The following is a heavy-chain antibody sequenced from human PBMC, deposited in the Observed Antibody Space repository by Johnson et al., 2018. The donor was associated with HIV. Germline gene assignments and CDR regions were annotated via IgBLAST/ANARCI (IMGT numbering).Heavy chain of an antibody. Sequence: VQLVESGGGVVQPGGSLRLSCAASGFTFSSYDMHWVRQTTGKGLESVSGIGTAGDTYYPGSVKGRFTISRENAKNSLYLQMNSLRAGDTAVYYCARDWGLYSSGWYVDAFDIWGQGTMVTVSS. CDR1: GFTFSSYD. D-gene: IGHD6-19*01. V-gene: IGHV3-13*01. J-gene: IGHJ3*02. CDR2: IGTAGDT. CDR3: ARDWGLYSSGWYVDAFDI.